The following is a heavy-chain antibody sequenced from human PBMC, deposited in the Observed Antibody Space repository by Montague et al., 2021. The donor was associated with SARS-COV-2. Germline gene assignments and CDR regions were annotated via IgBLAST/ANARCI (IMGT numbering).Heavy chain of an antibody. CDR2: ISGSGGNT. J-gene: IGHJ4*02. CDR1: GFTFSSYA. D-gene: IGHD4-11*01. CDR3: AKDTGRRNYFDY. V-gene: IGHV3-23*01. Sequence: SLRLSCAASGFTFSSYAMSWVRQAPGKGLEWVSAISGSGGNTYYXDSXKGRFTISRDNSKNTLYVQMNRLRAEDTAVYYCAKDTGRRNYFDYWGQGTLVTVSP.